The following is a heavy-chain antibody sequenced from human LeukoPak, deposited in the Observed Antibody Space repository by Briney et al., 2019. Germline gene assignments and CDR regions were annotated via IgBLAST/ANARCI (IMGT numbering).Heavy chain of an antibody. CDR2: ISSRGRSI. Sequence: GGSLRLSCAASGFTFSSYEMNWVRQAPGKGLEWVSYISSRGRSIYYADSVKGRFTVSRDNAKNSLFLQMNSLRAEDTAVYYCARANYRSGYVFDNWGQGALVTVSS. CDR1: GFTFSSYE. CDR3: ARANYRSGYVFDN. D-gene: IGHD3-10*01. J-gene: IGHJ4*02. V-gene: IGHV3-48*03.